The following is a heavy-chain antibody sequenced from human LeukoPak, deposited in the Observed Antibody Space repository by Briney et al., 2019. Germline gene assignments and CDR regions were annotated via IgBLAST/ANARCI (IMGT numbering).Heavy chain of an antibody. V-gene: IGHV3-48*03. Sequence: GGSLRLSCAASGFTFSSYEMNWVRQAPGKGLEWVSYISSSGSTIYYADSVKGRFTISRDNAKNSLYLQMNSQRAEDTAVYYCARDLVKYCSGDSCPKDYWGQGTLVTVSS. D-gene: IGHD2-15*01. CDR3: ARDLVKYCSGDSCPKDY. CDR2: ISSSGSTI. J-gene: IGHJ4*02. CDR1: GFTFSSYE.